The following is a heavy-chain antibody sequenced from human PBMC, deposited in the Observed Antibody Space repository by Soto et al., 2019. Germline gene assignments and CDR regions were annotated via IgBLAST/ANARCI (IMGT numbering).Heavy chain of an antibody. CDR1: GYSFTTYW. CDR3: ARRISAAGIRNYGMDV. J-gene: IGHJ6*02. Sequence: PGESLKISCKGSGYSFTTYWIGWVRQMPGKGLEWMGIIYPGDSDTRYSPSFQGQVIISADKSISTAYLQWSSLKASDTAMYYCARRISAAGIRNYGMDVWGQGTTVTVSS. V-gene: IGHV5-51*01. D-gene: IGHD6-13*01. CDR2: IYPGDSDT.